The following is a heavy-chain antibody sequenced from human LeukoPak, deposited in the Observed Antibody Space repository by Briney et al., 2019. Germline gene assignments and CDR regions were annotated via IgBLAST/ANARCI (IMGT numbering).Heavy chain of an antibody. CDR1: GFSFSNYG. D-gene: IGHD1-26*01. CDR3: AKELLLGYFYMDV. Sequence: GGSLTLSCAASGFSFSNYGMHWVRQTPGKGLESVAFTRYDGTIKDYADSVKGRFTISRDNSQNVLHLQMKSLRTEDTAVYYCAKELLLGYFYMDVWSKGTTVIVSS. V-gene: IGHV3-30*02. J-gene: IGHJ6*03. CDR2: TRYDGTIK.